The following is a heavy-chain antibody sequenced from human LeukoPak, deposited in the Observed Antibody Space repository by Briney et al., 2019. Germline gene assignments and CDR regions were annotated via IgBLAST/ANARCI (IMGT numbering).Heavy chain of an antibody. D-gene: IGHD3-10*01. CDR1: GFTFSTYA. CDR2: IGNSGSNT. Sequence: PGGSLILSCAASGFTFSTYAMSWVRQAPGKGLEWVSAIGNSGSNTYYADSVKGRFTISRDNSKNTLYLQMNSLRADDTALYYCAKGGILRWFGDWGQGTVVTVSS. CDR3: AKGGILRWFGD. J-gene: IGHJ3*01. V-gene: IGHV3-23*01.